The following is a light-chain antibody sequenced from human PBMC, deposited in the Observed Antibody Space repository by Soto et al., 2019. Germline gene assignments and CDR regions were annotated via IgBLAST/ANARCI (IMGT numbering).Light chain of an antibody. CDR1: SSNIGSNP. CDR2: SND. J-gene: IGLJ1*01. Sequence: QSVLTQPLSASGTPGQRVTISCFGSSSNIGSNPVNWYQQLPGTAPKLLIYSNDQRPSGVPDRFSGSKSGTSASLAISGLQSDDDADYYCAAWDDSLNGLFVFGTG. CDR3: AAWDDSLNGLFV. V-gene: IGLV1-44*01.